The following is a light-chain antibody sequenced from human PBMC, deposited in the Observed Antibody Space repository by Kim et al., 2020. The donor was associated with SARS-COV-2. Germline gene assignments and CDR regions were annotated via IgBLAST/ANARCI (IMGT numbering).Light chain of an antibody. J-gene: IGLJ3*02. Sequence: APGKTASLSCGGDNIGRKSVHCYRQRPGQAPALVITYDRDRPSGIPERFSGSNSGDTATLTISGVEAGDEADYYCQVYDSTIDHWVFGGGTQLTVL. CDR1: NIGRKS. CDR3: QVYDSTIDHWV. CDR2: YDR. V-gene: IGLV3-21*04.